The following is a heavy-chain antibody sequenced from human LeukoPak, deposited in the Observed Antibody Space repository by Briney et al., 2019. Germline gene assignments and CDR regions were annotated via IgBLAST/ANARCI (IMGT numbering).Heavy chain of an antibody. CDR1: GGSFSAHY. V-gene: IGHV4-34*01. J-gene: IGHJ4*02. Sequence: SETLSLTCVVSGGSFSAHYWSWIRQPPGMGLEWIGEINHSGSTNYNPSLKSRVTMSVDTSKNQFSLKLSSVNAADTAVYYCARYFTFDSSGYYYTFDYWGQGTLVTVSP. CDR2: INHSGST. D-gene: IGHD3-22*01. CDR3: ARYFTFDSSGYYYTFDY.